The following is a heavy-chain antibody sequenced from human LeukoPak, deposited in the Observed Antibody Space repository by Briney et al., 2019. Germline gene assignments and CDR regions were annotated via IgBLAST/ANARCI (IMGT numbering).Heavy chain of an antibody. CDR2: IIPIFGTA. J-gene: IGHJ5*02. D-gene: IGHD3-10*01. Sequence: SVKVSCKASGGTFSSYAISWVRQAPGQGLEWMGGIIPIFGTANYAQKFQGRVTITADESTSTAYMELSSLRSEDTAVYYCATIYYYGSGSSNPAWGQRTLVTVSS. CDR3: ATIYYYGSGSSNPA. V-gene: IGHV1-69*13. CDR1: GGTFSSYA.